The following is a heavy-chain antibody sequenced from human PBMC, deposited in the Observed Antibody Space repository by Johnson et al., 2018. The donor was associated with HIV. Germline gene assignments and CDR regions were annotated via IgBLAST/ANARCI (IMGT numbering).Heavy chain of an antibody. CDR1: GFTFSSYA. CDR2: INWNGGST. Sequence: VQLVESGGGLVQPGGSLRLSCAASGFTFSSYAMHWVSQAPGKGLEWVSGINWNGGSTGYADSVKGRFTISRDNAKNSLYLQMNSLRAEDTALYYCARDRTGGAFDIWGQGTMVIVSS. CDR3: ARDRTGGAFDI. J-gene: IGHJ3*02. D-gene: IGHD1-26*01. V-gene: IGHV3-20*04.